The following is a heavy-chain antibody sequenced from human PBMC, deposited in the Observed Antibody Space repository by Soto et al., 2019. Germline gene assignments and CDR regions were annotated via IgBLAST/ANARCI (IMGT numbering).Heavy chain of an antibody. CDR2: IKSKTDGGTT. V-gene: IGHV3-15*01. CDR1: GFTFSNAW. D-gene: IGHD3-10*01. CDR3: TRYGSGTGMDV. J-gene: IGHJ6*02. Sequence: PGGSLRLSCAASGFTFSNAWMSWVRQAPGKGLEWVGRIKSKTDGGTTDYAAPVKGRFTISRDDSKSTLYLQMNSLKTEDTAVYYCTRYGSGTGMDVWGQGTTVTVSS.